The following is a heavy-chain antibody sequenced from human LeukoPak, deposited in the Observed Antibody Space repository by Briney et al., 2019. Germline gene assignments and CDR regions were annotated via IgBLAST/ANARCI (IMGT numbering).Heavy chain of an antibody. CDR3: ARRQWFGGDGDYYMDV. J-gene: IGHJ6*03. CDR1: GGSISSSSYY. D-gene: IGHD3-10*01. V-gene: IGHV4-39*01. CDR2: IYYSGST. Sequence: SETLSLTCTVSGGSISSSSYYWGWIRQPPGKGLEWIGSIYYSGSTYYNPSLKSRVTISVDTSKNQFSLKLSSVTAAATAGYYCARRQWFGGDGDYYMDVWGKGTTVTISS.